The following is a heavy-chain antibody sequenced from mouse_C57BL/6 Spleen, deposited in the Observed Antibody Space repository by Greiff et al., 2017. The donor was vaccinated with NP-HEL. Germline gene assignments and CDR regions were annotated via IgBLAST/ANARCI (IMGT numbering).Heavy chain of an antibody. CDR3: AREGIRFHWYFDV. CDR1: GFTFSDYY. J-gene: IGHJ1*03. Sequence: EVKLVESEGGLVQPGSSMKLSCTASGFTFSDYYMAWVRQVPEKGLEWVANINYDGSSTYYLDSLKSRFIITIDNAKNILYLQMSSLKSDDTATYYCAREGIRFHWYFDVWGTGTTVTVSS. V-gene: IGHV5-16*01. CDR2: INYDGSST. D-gene: IGHD1-1*01.